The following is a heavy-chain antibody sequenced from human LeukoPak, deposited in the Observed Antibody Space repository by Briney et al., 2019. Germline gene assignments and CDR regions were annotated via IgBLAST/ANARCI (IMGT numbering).Heavy chain of an antibody. J-gene: IGHJ4*02. Sequence: GGSLRLSCAASGFTFSSYWMSWVRQAPGKGLEWVSAISGSGGSTYYADSVKGRFTISRDNSKNTLYLQMNSLRAEDTAVYYCAKAHRRYCSSTSCYWDYWGQGTLVTVSS. D-gene: IGHD2-2*01. CDR1: GFTFSSYW. CDR2: ISGSGGST. CDR3: AKAHRRYCSSTSCYWDY. V-gene: IGHV3-23*01.